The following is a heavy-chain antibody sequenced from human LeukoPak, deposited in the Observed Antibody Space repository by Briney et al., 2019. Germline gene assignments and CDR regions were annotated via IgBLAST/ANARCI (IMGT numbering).Heavy chain of an antibody. V-gene: IGHV3-53*01. D-gene: IGHD3-10*01. CDR1: GFTVSSNY. CDR3: ARDSPYYGSGINDYYYGMDV. J-gene: IGHJ6*02. CDR2: IYSGGST. Sequence: GGSLRLSCAASGFTVSSNYMSWVRQALGKGLEWVSVIYSGGSTYYADSVKGRFTISRDNSKNTLYLQMNSLRAEDTAVYYCARDSPYYGSGINDYYYGMDVWGQGTTVTVSS.